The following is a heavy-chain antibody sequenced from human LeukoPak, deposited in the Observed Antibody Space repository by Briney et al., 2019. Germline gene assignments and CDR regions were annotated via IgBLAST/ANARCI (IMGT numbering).Heavy chain of an antibody. V-gene: IGHV3-7*01. CDR1: GFTFSSYW. J-gene: IGHJ4*02. CDR2: IKEDGSEK. D-gene: IGHD3-9*01. Sequence: GGSLRLSCAASGFTFSSYWMHWVRQAPGKGLEWVANIKEDGSEKNDVDSVKGRFTISRDNAKNSLYLKMSSLSAEDTALYYCARDSADNLDWGQGTLVTVSS. CDR3: ARDSADNLD.